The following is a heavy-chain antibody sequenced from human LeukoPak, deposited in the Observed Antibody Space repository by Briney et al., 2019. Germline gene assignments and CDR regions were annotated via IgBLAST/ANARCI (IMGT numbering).Heavy chain of an antibody. V-gene: IGHV7-4-1*02. Sequence: ASVKVSCKASGYTFTTFPINWVRQAPGQGLEWMGWIDTNTGSPTYAQGLTGRFVFSSDTSVSTAFLQINSLKAEDTALYYCVRGIDTTGYFNYWGQGTLVTVSS. J-gene: IGHJ4*02. CDR1: GYTFTTFP. D-gene: IGHD3-22*01. CDR2: IDTNTGSP. CDR3: VRGIDTTGYFNY.